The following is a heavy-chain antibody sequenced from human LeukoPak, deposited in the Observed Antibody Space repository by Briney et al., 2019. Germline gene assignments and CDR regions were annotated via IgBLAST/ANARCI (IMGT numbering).Heavy chain of an antibody. J-gene: IGHJ4*02. CDR3: ARQVRQVDSPVLY. CDR2: ISSSSSYI. CDR1: GFTFSSYS. V-gene: IGHV3-21*01. D-gene: IGHD3-9*01. Sequence: KSGGSLRLSCAASGFTFSSYSMNWVRQAPGKGLEWVSSISSSSSYIYYADSVKGRFTISRDNAKNSLYLQMNSLRAEDTAVYYCARQVRQVDSPVLYWGQGTLVTVSS.